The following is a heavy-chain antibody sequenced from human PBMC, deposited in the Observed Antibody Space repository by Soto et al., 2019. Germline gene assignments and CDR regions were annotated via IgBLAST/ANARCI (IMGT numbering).Heavy chain of an antibody. D-gene: IGHD3-16*01. CDR3: ARDGQGPLTLISLDAFDI. J-gene: IGHJ3*02. CDR2: IIPIFGTA. V-gene: IGHV1-69*12. CDR1: GGTFSSYA. Sequence: QVQLVQSGAEVKKPGSSVKVSCKASGGTFSSYAISWVRQAPGQGLEWMGGIIPIFGTANYAQKFQGRVTITADESTSTAYMELSSLRSEDTAVYYCARDGQGPLTLISLDAFDIWGQGTMVTVSS.